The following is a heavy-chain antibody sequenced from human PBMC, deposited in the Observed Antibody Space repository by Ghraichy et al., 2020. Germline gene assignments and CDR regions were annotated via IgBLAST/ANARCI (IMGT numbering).Heavy chain of an antibody. CDR2: ISISSNYI. J-gene: IGHJ3*02. CDR1: GFTFSSYS. V-gene: IGHV3-21*01. CDR3: ARAYCSSTSCFPKKNDAFDI. Sequence: GGSLRLSCAASGFTFSSYSMNWVRQAPGKGLEWVLSISISSNYIYYADSVKGRFTISRDNAKNSLYLQMNSLRAEDTAVYYCARAYCSSTSCFPKKNDAFDIWGQGTMVTVSS. D-gene: IGHD2-2*01.